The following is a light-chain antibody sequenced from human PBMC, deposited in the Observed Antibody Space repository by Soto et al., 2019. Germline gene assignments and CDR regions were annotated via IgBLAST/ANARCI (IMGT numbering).Light chain of an antibody. CDR2: DDN. CDR1: NIGSQS. V-gene: IGLV3-21*02. J-gene: IGLJ2*01. CDR3: QVWDSGTDHAV. Sequence: SYELTQPPSVSVAPGQSARITCGGNNIGSQSVHWYQQKPGQAPVLVVYDDNDRPSGIPERFSGSKSGNTATLNITRVGAGDEADYYCQVWDSGTDHAVFGGGTKVTVL.